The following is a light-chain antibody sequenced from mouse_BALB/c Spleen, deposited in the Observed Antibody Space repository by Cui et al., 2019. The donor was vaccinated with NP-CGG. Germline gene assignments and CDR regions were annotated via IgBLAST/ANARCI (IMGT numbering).Light chain of an antibody. J-gene: IGLJ1*01. CDR2: GTN. CDR1: TGAVITSNY. Sequence: HAVVTQESAFTTSPGETVTLTCRSSTGAVITSNYANWVQEKPDHLFTGLIGGTNNRAPGVPARFSGSLIGDKAALTITGAQTEDEAIYFCVLWYSNHWVFGGGTKLTVL. V-gene: IGLV1*01. CDR3: VLWYSNHWV.